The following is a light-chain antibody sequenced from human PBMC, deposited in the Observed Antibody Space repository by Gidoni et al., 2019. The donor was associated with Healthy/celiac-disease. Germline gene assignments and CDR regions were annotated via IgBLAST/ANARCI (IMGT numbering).Light chain of an antibody. Sequence: QSALTQPASVSGSPGKSITISCTGTSSDVGGYNYVSWYQQHPGKAPKLRIYEVSNRPSGVSNRFSGSKSGNTASLTISGLQAEDEADYYCSSYTSSSTLVVFGGGTKLTVL. CDR2: EVS. J-gene: IGLJ2*01. CDR3: SSYTSSSTLVV. V-gene: IGLV2-14*01. CDR1: SSDVGGYNY.